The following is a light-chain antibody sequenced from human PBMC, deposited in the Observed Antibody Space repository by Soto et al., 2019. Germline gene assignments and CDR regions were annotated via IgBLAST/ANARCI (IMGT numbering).Light chain of an antibody. V-gene: IGKV3-11*01. CDR1: QSVSSY. J-gene: IGKJ4*01. CDR3: LQRSNWLT. Sequence: EIVRPQPPAPLSVLPGAGAPLPCRARQSVSSYFAWYQQKPGQATRLLNFGASNRAACIPARFSGSGPGTDFTLTFSSLEPEDSAVYYCLQRSNWLTFGGGTKVDIK. CDR2: GAS.